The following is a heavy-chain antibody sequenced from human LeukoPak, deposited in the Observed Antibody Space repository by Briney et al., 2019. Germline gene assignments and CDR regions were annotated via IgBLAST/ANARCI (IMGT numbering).Heavy chain of an antibody. J-gene: IGHJ4*02. D-gene: IGHD4-17*01. Sequence: GASVKVSCKASGGSFTNCPFHWVRQAPGQGLEWMGGIIPIFGTANYAQKFQGRVTITADESTSTAYMELSSLRSEDTAVYYCAREGIADYGDYREGPYFDYWGQGTLVTVSS. V-gene: IGHV1-69*13. CDR1: GGSFTNCP. CDR2: IIPIFGTA. CDR3: AREGIADYGDYREGPYFDY.